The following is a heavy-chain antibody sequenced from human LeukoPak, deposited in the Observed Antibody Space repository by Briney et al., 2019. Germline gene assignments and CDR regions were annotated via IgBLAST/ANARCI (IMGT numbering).Heavy chain of an antibody. J-gene: IGHJ4*02. D-gene: IGHD3-22*01. CDR1: GYTFTGYY. CDR3: ARSTYYYDSSGYTMSNFDY. Sequence: ASVKVSCKASGYTFTGYYMRWVRQAPGQGLEWMGWINPNSGGTNYAQKFQGRVTMTRDTSISAAYMELSRLRSGDTAVYYCARSTYYYDSSGYTMSNFDYWGQGILVTVSS. V-gene: IGHV1-2*02. CDR2: INPNSGGT.